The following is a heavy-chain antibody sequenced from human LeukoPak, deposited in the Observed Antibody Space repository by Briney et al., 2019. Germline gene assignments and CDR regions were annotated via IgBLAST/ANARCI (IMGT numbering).Heavy chain of an antibody. CDR2: IVTSGSTI. D-gene: IGHD1-14*01. Sequence: PGGSLRLSCAASGFTFSAYSMNWVRQAPGKGLEWVSYIVTSGSTIYYADSVEGRFTISRDNAKNSLYLQMTSLRDEDTAVYYCARILGLTLDYWGQGALVTVSS. CDR1: GFTFSAYS. V-gene: IGHV3-48*02. J-gene: IGHJ4*02. CDR3: ARILGLTLDY.